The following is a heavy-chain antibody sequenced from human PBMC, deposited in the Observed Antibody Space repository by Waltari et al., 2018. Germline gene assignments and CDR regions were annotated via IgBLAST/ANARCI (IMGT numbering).Heavy chain of an antibody. CDR2: INHSGST. Sequence: QVQLQQWGAGLLKPSETLSLTCAVYGGSFSGYYWSWIRQPPGKGLEWIGEINHSGSTNDNPSLKSRVTISVDTSKNQFSLKLSSVTAADTAVYYCARGPPLSYSSGWYGRWGQGTLVTVSS. J-gene: IGHJ4*02. V-gene: IGHV4-34*01. D-gene: IGHD6-19*01. CDR1: GGSFSGYY. CDR3: ARGPPLSYSSGWYGR.